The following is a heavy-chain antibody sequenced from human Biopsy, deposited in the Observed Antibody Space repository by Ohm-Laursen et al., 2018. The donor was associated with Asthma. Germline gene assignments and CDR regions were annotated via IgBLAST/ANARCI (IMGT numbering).Heavy chain of an antibody. CDR2: VSYDGGVV. CDR3: AKRRGYSDLTDFDH. J-gene: IGHJ4*02. CDR1: GFVFRSHA. V-gene: IGHV3-30*18. D-gene: IGHD3-3*01. Sequence: LSLTCAASGFVFRSHAMHWVRQAPGKGLEWVAVVSYDGGVVHYADSMKGRFTISRDNAKSTLYLQMNRLRTDDTAVYFCAKRRGYSDLTDFDHWGQGALVTVSS.